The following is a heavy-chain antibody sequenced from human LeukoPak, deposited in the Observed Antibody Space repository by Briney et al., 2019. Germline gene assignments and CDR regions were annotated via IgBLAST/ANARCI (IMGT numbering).Heavy chain of an antibody. CDR1: GFTISDNF. Sequence: GGSLRLSCAASGFTISDNFMSWVRQAPGKGLEWVSVIYSGGSTYYADSVKGRFIIARDNSKSTLYLQTNSLRAEDTAVYYCAKNDYGGRLYYFDHWGQGTLVTVSS. CDR2: IYSGGST. D-gene: IGHD4-23*01. CDR3: AKNDYGGRLYYFDH. V-gene: IGHV3-66*01. J-gene: IGHJ4*02.